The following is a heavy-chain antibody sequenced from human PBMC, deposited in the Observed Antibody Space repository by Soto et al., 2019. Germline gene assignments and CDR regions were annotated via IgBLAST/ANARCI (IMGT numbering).Heavy chain of an antibody. Sequence: EVQLVESGGGLVKPGGSLRLSCAASGFTFSSYSMNWVRQAPGKGLEWVSSISSSSSYIYYADSVKGRFTISRDNAKNSLYLQMNSLRAEDTAVYYCAREVAAAGRLSYYYYGMDVWGQGTTVTVSS. D-gene: IGHD6-13*01. CDR3: AREVAAAGRLSYYYYGMDV. CDR1: GFTFSSYS. CDR2: ISSSSSYI. V-gene: IGHV3-21*01. J-gene: IGHJ6*02.